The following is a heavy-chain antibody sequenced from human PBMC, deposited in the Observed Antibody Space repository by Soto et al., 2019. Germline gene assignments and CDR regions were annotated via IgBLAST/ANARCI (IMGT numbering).Heavy chain of an antibody. J-gene: IGHJ4*02. D-gene: IGHD6-19*01. V-gene: IGHV3-23*01. CDR2: ISGSGGSP. Sequence: VGSLRLSCAASGFTFSSYAMSWVRQAPGKGLEWVSAISGSGGSPYYADSVKGRFTISRDNSRSTLYLQMNSLRAGDSAKYYCAKEGTSGLYYFDYWGPGTLVTVSS. CDR3: AKEGTSGLYYFDY. CDR1: GFTFSSYA.